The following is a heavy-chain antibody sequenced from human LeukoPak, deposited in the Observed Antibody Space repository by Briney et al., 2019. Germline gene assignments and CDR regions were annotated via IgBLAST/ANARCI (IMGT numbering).Heavy chain of an antibody. J-gene: IGHJ4*02. Sequence: PSQTLSLTCTVSGGSITTGGFYWSWIRQHPGKGLEWIGYIYYSGSTNYNPSLKSRVTISVDTSKNQFSLKLSSVTAADTAVYYCARDRLDTAMLFDYWGQGTLVTVSS. V-gene: IGHV4-61*08. CDR2: IYYSGST. D-gene: IGHD5-18*01. CDR1: GGSITTGGFY. CDR3: ARDRLDTAMLFDY.